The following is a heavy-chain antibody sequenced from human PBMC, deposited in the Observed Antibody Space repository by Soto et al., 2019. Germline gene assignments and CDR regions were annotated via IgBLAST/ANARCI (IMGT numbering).Heavy chain of an antibody. CDR2: IYYGGSA. Sequence: SETLSLTCTVSGGSISSYVWSWIRQPPGERLEYIGYIYYGGSANYNPSLKSRVTISLDTSKDQFFLKLSSVTAADTAVYYCARVSSGSDYNGSFHSWAQRTLVTVSS. J-gene: IGHJ4*02. CDR3: ARVSSGSDYNGSFHS. V-gene: IGHV4-59*01. CDR1: GGSISSYV. D-gene: IGHD3-10*01.